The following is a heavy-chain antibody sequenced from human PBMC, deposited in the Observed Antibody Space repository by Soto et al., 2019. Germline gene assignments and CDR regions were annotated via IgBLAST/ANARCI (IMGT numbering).Heavy chain of an antibody. CDR3: AKESTYFYFWCASDRYEAFDI. V-gene: IGHV3-23*01. CDR1: GFTFSSYA. Sequence: GGSLRLSCAASGFTFSSYAMSWVRQAPGKGLEWVSAISGSGGSTYYADSVKGRFTISRDNSKNTLYLQMNSLRAEDTAVYYCAKESTYFYFWCASDRYEAFDIWGQGTMVTVSS. D-gene: IGHD3-3*01. CDR2: ISGSGGST. J-gene: IGHJ3*02.